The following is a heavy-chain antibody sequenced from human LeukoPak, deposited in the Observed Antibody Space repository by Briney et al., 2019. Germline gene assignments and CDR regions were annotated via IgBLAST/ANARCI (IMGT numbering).Heavy chain of an antibody. Sequence: GGSLRLSCAASGFTFSSYSMNWVRQAPGKGLEWVSSISSSSSYIYYADSVKGRFTISRDNAKNSLYLQMNSLRAEDTAVYYCARGSYSYGYGPFDYWGQGTLVTVSS. CDR3: ARGSYSYGYGPFDY. CDR1: GFTFSSYS. D-gene: IGHD5-18*01. V-gene: IGHV3-21*01. CDR2: ISSSSSYI. J-gene: IGHJ4*02.